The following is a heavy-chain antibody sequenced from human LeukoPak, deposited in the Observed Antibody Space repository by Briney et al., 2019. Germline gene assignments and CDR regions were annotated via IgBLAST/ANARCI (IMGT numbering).Heavy chain of an antibody. CDR1: GFTFSSYA. Sequence: GGSLRLSCAASGFTFSSYAMSWVRQAPGKGLEWVSAISGSGGSTYYADSVKGRFTISRDNSKNTLYLQMNSLRAEDTAVYYCAKTPRTARLKVTTDPDYWGQGTLVTVSS. V-gene: IGHV3-23*01. CDR3: AKTPRTARLKVTTDPDY. CDR2: ISGSGGST. D-gene: IGHD4-17*01. J-gene: IGHJ4*02.